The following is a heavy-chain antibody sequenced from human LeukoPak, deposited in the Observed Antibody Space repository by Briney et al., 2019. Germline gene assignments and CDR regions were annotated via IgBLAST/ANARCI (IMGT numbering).Heavy chain of an antibody. CDR1: GFTFSSYS. D-gene: IGHD3-10*01. CDR2: ISSSSSYI. CDR3: ARGGEVLLWFGELLSDY. J-gene: IGHJ4*02. V-gene: IGHV3-21*01. Sequence: GGSLRLSCAASGFTFSSYSMNWVRQAPGKGLEWVSSISSSSSYIYYADSVKGRFTISRDNAKNSLYLQMNSLRAGDTAVYYCARGGEVLLWFGELLSDYWGQGTLVTVSS.